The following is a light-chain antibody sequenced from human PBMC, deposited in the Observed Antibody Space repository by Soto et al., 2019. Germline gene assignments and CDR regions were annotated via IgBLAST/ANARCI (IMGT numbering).Light chain of an antibody. Sequence: QSVLTQPPSVSGAPGQRVTISCTGTSSNIGAGYDVNWYQHLPGAAPKLLIYTTGNRPSGVPDRFSGSKSGTSASLAITGLQAEDEADYYCQSYDSGLSGSVFGGGTTLTVL. J-gene: IGLJ3*02. CDR1: SSNIGAGYD. CDR2: TTG. V-gene: IGLV1-40*01. CDR3: QSYDSGLSGSV.